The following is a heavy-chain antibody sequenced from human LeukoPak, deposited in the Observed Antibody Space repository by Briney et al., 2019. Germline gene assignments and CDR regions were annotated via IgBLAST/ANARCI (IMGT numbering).Heavy chain of an antibody. D-gene: IGHD2-15*01. CDR2: INHSGST. CDR1: GGSFSGYY. V-gene: IGHV4-34*01. Sequence: SETLSLTCAVYGGSFSGYYWSWIRQPPGKGLEWIGEINHSGSTNYNPSLKSRVTISVDTSKNQFSLKLSSVTAADTAVYYCASSLEYCSGGSCYYYYCMDVWGKGTTVTVSS. CDR3: ASSLEYCSGGSCYYYYCMDV. J-gene: IGHJ6*03.